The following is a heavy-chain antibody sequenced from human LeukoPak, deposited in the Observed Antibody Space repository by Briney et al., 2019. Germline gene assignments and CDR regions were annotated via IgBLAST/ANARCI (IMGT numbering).Heavy chain of an antibody. D-gene: IGHD1-14*01. J-gene: IGHJ6*03. CDR3: ARDRPVYYMDV. CDR2: AYYSGKT. V-gene: IGHV4-39*07. CDR1: GDSVNSNNRY. Sequence: PSETLSLTCTVSGDSVNSNNRYWGWIRQPPGTGLEWIGSAYYSGKTYYNPSLKSRVNMSANTSKNQFSLRLSSVTAADTAMYYCARDRPVYYMDVWGKGTTVIVSS.